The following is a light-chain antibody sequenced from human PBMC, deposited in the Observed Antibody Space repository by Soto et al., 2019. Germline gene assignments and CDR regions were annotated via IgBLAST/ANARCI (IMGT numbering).Light chain of an antibody. J-gene: IGLJ2*01. Sequence: QSVLTQPPSASGTPGQRVIISCSGSSSNIGSNTVNWYQQIPGTAPKLLIYSYNQRPSGVPDRFSGSKSDTSASLAISGLQSEDEAEYYCAAWDDLLNGVLVGGGTKLTVL. CDR3: AAWDDLLNGVL. V-gene: IGLV1-44*01. CDR2: SYN. CDR1: SSNIGSNT.